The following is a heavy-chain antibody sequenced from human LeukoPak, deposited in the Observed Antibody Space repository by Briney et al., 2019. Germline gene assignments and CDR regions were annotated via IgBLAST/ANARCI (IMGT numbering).Heavy chain of an antibody. CDR3: VRSIPSDFWSGYQEYYYYYMDV. D-gene: IGHD3-3*01. CDR1: GGSTSSYY. J-gene: IGHJ6*03. Sequence: SETLSLTCTVSGGSTSSYYWSWLRQPPGKGLEWIGYIYYSGSTNYNPSLKSRVTISVDTSKNQFSLKLSSVTAADTAVYYCVRSIPSDFWSGYQEYYYYYMDVWGKGTTVTVSS. CDR2: IYYSGST. V-gene: IGHV4-59*01.